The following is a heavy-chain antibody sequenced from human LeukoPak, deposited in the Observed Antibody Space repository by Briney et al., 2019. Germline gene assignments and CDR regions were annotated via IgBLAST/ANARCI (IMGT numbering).Heavy chain of an antibody. CDR3: AREYSSGWYYFDY. CDR1: GFTFSSYA. V-gene: IGHV3-64*01. J-gene: IGHJ4*02. D-gene: IGHD6-19*01. CDR2: ISSNGGST. Sequence: GGSLRLSCAASGFTFSSYAMHWVRQAPGKGLEYVSAISSNGGSTYYAISVKDRFTISRDNSKNTLYLQMGSLRAEDMAVYYCAREYSSGWYYFDYWGQGTLVTVSS.